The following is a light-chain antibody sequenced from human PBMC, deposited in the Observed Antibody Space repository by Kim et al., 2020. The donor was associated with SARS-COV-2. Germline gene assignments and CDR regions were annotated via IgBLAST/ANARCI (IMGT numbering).Light chain of an antibody. Sequence: IQLTQSPSSLSASVGDTVTITCRASQGISSNLAWYQQRPGKAHSLLIYSAFTLHSGVPSRFSGSGSGTDFTLTITSLQPEDFATYHCQQHHSFPLTFGGGTKVDIK. CDR3: QQHHSFPLT. CDR1: QGISSN. J-gene: IGKJ4*01. V-gene: IGKV1-9*01. CDR2: SAF.